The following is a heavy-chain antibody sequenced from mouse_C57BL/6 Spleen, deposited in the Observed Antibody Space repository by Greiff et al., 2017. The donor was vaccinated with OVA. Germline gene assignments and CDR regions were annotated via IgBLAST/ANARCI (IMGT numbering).Heavy chain of an antibody. CDR2: IDPSDSYT. V-gene: IGHV1-69*01. Sequence: QVQLQQPGAELVMPGASVKLSCKASGYTFTSYWMHWVKQRPGQGLEWIGEIDPSDSYTNYNQKFKGKSTLTVDKSSSTAYMQLSSLTSEDSAVYYCARGYSAWFAYWGQGTLVTVSA. J-gene: IGHJ3*01. CDR1: GYTFTSYW. CDR3: ARGYSAWFAY.